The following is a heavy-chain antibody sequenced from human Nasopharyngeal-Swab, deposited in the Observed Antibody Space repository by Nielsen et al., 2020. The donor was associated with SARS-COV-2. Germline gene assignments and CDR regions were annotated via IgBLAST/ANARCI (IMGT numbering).Heavy chain of an antibody. J-gene: IGHJ6*03. V-gene: IGHV4-34*01. CDR3: ARGISGVVPAPILGVGPYYHYYSMDV. CDR1: GGSFSGYY. Sequence: SETLSLTCAVYGGSFSGYYWIWIRQPPGKGLEWIGEINHSGSTNYIPSLKSRVTISVDTSKNQFSLKLSSVTAADTAVYYCARGISGVVPAPILGVGPYYHYYSMDVWGKGTTVTVSS. CDR2: INHSGST. D-gene: IGHD2-2*01.